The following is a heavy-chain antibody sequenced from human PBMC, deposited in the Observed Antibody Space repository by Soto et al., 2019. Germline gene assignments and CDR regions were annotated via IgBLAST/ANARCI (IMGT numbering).Heavy chain of an antibody. J-gene: IGHJ3*02. CDR2: ISAYNGNT. Sequence: AYSKLPFKEPGSTFTRNRISLERQAPGQVLEWMGWISAYNGNTNYAQKLQDILTMTTDTSTRTAYMELRSVRSDDSAVYYCARDHGGAFDIWGQVTMVTVSS. CDR3: ARDHGGAFDI. CDR1: GSTFTRNR. V-gene: IGHV1-18*01.